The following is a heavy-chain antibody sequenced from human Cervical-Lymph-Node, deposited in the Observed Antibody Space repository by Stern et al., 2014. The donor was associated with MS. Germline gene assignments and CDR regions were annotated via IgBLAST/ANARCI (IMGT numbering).Heavy chain of an antibody. Sequence: EVQLVESGGGLVKPGESLRLSCAASGFTFSKYSMNWVRHTPGKGLEWVSAISDSSSYTYYADSVKGRFTISRDNAKNSLYLQMNSLGAEDTAVYYCVRDFFPTHGDGDSFDIWGQGTMVTVSS. CDR3: VRDFFPTHGDGDSFDI. J-gene: IGHJ3*02. D-gene: IGHD4-17*01. CDR2: ISDSSSYT. V-gene: IGHV3-21*01. CDR1: GFTFSKYS.